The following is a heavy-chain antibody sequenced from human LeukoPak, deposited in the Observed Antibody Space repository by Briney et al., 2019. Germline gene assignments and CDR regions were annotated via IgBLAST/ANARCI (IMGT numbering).Heavy chain of an antibody. J-gene: IGHJ4*02. D-gene: IGHD4-23*01. Sequence: PGGSLRLSCAASRFTFSTYGMHWVRQAPGKGLEWVAFIRYDGDNKYYADSVQGRFTISRDNSKNTLYLQMNSLRAEDTAVYYCARDRPYGGKGDFDYWGQGTLVTVSS. V-gene: IGHV3-30*02. CDR3: ARDRPYGGKGDFDY. CDR1: RFTFSTYG. CDR2: IRYDGDNK.